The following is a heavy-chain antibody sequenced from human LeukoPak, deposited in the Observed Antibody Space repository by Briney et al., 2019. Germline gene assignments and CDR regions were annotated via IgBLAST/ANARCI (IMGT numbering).Heavy chain of an antibody. CDR3: ARAQGWWDAFDI. V-gene: IGHV4-38-2*02. D-gene: IGHD2-15*01. CDR2: IYHSGST. CDR1: DYTISTISSNYY. Sequence: SGTLSLTCTVSDYTISTISSNYYWGWIRQSPGKGLEWIGSIYHSGSTYYNPSLESRITISVDTSKNKFSLRLSSVTAADTAVYYCARAQGWWDAFDIWGQGTMVTVSS. J-gene: IGHJ3*02.